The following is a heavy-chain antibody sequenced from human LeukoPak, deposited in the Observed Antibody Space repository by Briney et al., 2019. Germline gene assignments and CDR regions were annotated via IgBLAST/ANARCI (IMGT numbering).Heavy chain of an antibody. Sequence: GGSLRLSCAASGFTFSDYAMSWVRQAPGKGLEWVSAISGSGGNTNYADSMKGRFTISRDNSENTLYLQMNSLGAEDMAVYYCARVLGYSSSWPFDYWGQGTLVTVSS. J-gene: IGHJ4*02. CDR1: GFTFSDYA. D-gene: IGHD6-13*01. CDR2: ISGSGGNT. CDR3: ARVLGYSSSWPFDY. V-gene: IGHV3-23*01.